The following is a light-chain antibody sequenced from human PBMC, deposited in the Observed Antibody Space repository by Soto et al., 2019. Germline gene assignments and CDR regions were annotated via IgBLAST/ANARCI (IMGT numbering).Light chain of an antibody. CDR2: TSS. V-gene: IGKV3-15*01. CDR1: QSVSSN. Sequence: ELVMTQAPATLLVSLGKRATLCCRAGQSVSSNVAWYQQKPGLAPRLLIHTSSTRATGIPARFSGRGSGTFFTLTSSGLKSEDLATSYCQQYDNWPPNTFGQGIRMEXK. J-gene: IGKJ5*01. CDR3: QQYDNWPPNT.